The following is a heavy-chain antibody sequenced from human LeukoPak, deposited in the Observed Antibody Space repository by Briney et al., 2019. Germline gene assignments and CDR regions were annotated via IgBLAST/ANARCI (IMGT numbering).Heavy chain of an antibody. V-gene: IGHV3-7*01. CDR2: MNIDGSEK. D-gene: IGHD1-26*01. Sequence: GGSLRLSCAASGFTFSSYWMGWVRQAPGKRLEWVANMNIDGSEKYYADSVKGRFSITRDNARNSVYLQMASLRVEDTAVYYCARDPVEWELLLDYWGQGTLVTVSS. CDR1: GFTFSSYW. CDR3: ARDPVEWELLLDY. J-gene: IGHJ4*02.